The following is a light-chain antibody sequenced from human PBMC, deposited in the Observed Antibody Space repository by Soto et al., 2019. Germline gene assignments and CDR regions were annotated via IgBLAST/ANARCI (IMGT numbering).Light chain of an antibody. CDR1: SSDVGGYNY. CDR3: SSYTSAALV. J-gene: IGLJ2*01. V-gene: IGLV2-14*01. Sequence: QSALTQPASVSGSPGQSITISCTGTSSDVGGYNYVSWYQQLPGKAPKLMIYDVSNRPSGVSNRFSGSKSGNTASLTISGLQAEDEADYYCSSYTSAALVFGGGTKVTVL. CDR2: DVS.